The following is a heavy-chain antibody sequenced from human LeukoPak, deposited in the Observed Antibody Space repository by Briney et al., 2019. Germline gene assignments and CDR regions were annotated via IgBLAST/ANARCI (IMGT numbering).Heavy chain of an antibody. CDR1: GYTLTELS. Sequence: GASVKVSCKVSGYTLTELSMHWVRQAPGKGLECMGGFDPEDGETIYAQKFQGRVTMTEDTSTDTAYMELSSLRSEDTAVYYCATLVGAPHAFDYWGQGTLVTVSS. CDR3: ATLVGAPHAFDY. V-gene: IGHV1-24*01. CDR2: FDPEDGET. D-gene: IGHD1-26*01. J-gene: IGHJ4*02.